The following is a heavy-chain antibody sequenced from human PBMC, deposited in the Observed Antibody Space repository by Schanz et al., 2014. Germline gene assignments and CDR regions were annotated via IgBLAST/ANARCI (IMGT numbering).Heavy chain of an antibody. D-gene: IGHD3-10*01. CDR2: IGGSGDST. CDR1: GFTFSNHA. V-gene: IGHV3-23*01. J-gene: IGHJ4*02. Sequence: EVQLLESGGGLVQPGGSLRLSCAASGFTFSNHALSWVRQAPGKGLEWVSGIGGSGDSTHYADSVKGRFIISRDNSKNTLYLQMNSLRAEDTAVYYCAKDQGSYGSGSYSYFDYWGQGTLATVSS. CDR3: AKDQGSYGSGSYSYFDY.